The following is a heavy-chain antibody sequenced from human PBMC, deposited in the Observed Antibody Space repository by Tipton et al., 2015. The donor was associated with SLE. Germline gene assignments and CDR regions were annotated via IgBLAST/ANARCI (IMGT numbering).Heavy chain of an antibody. CDR1: GGSITSGSYY. V-gene: IGHV4-61*09. Sequence: TLSLTCTVSGGSITSGSYYWSWIRQPAGKGLERIGHIYTSGATNYNPSFKSRLTMSVDTSKNQFSLKLSYVTAADTAVYYCARMGYAFWTNYADYWGQGTLVTVSS. J-gene: IGHJ4*02. CDR2: IYTSGAT. CDR3: ARMGYAFWTNYADY. D-gene: IGHD3-3*01.